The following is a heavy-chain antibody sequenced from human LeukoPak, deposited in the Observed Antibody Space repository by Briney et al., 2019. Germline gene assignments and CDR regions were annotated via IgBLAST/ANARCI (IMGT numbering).Heavy chain of an antibody. CDR2: INPNSGGT. CDR3: ARGEQQLALYYYYMDV. D-gene: IGHD6-13*01. V-gene: IGHV1-2*02. J-gene: IGHJ6*03. CDR1: GYTFTGYY. Sequence: ASVKVSCKASGYTFTGYYMHWVRQAPGQGLEWMGWINPNSGGTNYAQKFQGRVTMTRDTSISTAYMELSRLRSDDTAVYYCARGEQQLALYYYYMDVWGKGTTVTVSS.